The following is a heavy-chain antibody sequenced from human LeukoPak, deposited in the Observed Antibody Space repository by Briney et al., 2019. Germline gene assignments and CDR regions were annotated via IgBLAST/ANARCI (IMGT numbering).Heavy chain of an antibody. Sequence: GGSLRLSCAASGFSISDHYMDWVRQAPGKGLEWVGRVRNKPNGYTTDYGTSVKGRFTISRDDSKNSLYLQMNSLTAEDTAVYYCTRVRHGDYFDYWGQGALVSVSS. J-gene: IGHJ4*02. D-gene: IGHD4-17*01. CDR2: VRNKPNGYTT. V-gene: IGHV3-72*01. CDR3: TRVRHGDYFDY. CDR1: GFSISDHY.